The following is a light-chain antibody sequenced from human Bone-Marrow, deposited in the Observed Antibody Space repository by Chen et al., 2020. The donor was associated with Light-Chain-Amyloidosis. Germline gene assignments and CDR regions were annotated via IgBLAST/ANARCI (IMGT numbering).Light chain of an antibody. J-gene: IGLJ2*01. Sequence: SYELTQPPSVSVSPGQTARITCSGDDLPTKYAYWYQQKPGQAPVLVIHRDTERPSGISERFSGSSSGTTATLNISGVPAEDEAGYHCQSADSSGTYEVIFGGGAKLTVL. CDR2: RDT. V-gene: IGLV3-25*03. CDR3: QSADSSGTYEVI. CDR1: DLPTKY.